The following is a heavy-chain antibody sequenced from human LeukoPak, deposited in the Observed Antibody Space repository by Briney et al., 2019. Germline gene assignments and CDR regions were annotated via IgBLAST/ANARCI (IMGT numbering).Heavy chain of an antibody. J-gene: IGHJ4*02. D-gene: IGHD3-16*01. CDR2: IWYDGSNK. V-gene: IGHV3-33*01. CDR3: ARLGVRWSIDY. CDR1: GFTFSSYG. Sequence: PGRSLRLSCAASGFTFSSYGVHWVRQAPGKGLEWVAVIWYDGSNKYYAESVKGRFTISRDNSKNTLYLQMNSLGVEDTALYYCARLGVRWSIDYWGQGTLVSVSS.